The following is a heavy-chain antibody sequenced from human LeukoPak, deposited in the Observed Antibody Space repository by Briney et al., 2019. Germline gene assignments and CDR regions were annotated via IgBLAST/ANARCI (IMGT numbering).Heavy chain of an antibody. CDR3: VVADSSSWLVPS. V-gene: IGHV3-30*04. D-gene: IGHD6-13*01. Sequence: GGSLRLSCAASGFTFSSYAMHWVRQAPGKGLEWVAVISYDGSNKYYADSVKGRFTISRDNSKNTLYLQMNSLRAEDTAVYYCVVADSSSWLVPSWGQGTLVTVSS. CDR1: GFTFSSYA. J-gene: IGHJ4*02. CDR2: ISYDGSNK.